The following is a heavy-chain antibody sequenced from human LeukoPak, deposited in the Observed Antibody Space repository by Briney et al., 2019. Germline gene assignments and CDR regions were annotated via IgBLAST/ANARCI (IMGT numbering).Heavy chain of an antibody. V-gene: IGHV3-66*01. Sequence: GGSLRLSCAASGFTVSNNYMTWLRQAPGKGLEWVSVIFSGGSTYYADSVKGRFTISRDNSKNTLYLQMSSLRAEDTAVYYCATEGVRGSYYFDYWGQGTLVTVS. J-gene: IGHJ4*02. CDR3: ATEGVRGSYYFDY. CDR2: IFSGGST. D-gene: IGHD1-26*01. CDR1: GFTVSNNY.